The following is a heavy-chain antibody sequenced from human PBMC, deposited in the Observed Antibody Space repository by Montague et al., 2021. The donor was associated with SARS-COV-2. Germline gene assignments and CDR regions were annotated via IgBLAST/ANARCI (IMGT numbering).Heavy chain of an antibody. CDR1: GGSITSGGYY. CDR3: VSSLPGNQYQFDY. V-gene: IGHV4-31*03. J-gene: IGHJ4*02. Sequence: TLSLTCSVSGGSITSGGYYWTWIRQRPGGDLEWLGYLYYSGMTHYSPSLKSRASFSLDTSKNQFSLKLTSATATDSALYFCVSSLPGNQYQFDYWGQGAPVTVSS. D-gene: IGHD2-2*01. CDR2: LYYSGMT.